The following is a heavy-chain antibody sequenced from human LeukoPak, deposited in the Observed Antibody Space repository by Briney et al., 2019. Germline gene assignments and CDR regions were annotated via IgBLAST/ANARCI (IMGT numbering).Heavy chain of an antibody. CDR1: GFTFARTW. CDR3: AIGGTYGSGS. CDR2: INNDGSTT. V-gene: IGHV3-74*01. Sequence: PGGSLRLSCAASGFTFARTWMHWVRQAPGKGLEWVSLINNDGSTTNYADSVKGRFTISRDNAKNTVYLQMNSLRAEDAAVYYCAIGGTYGSGSWGQGTQVTVSS. J-gene: IGHJ4*02. D-gene: IGHD3-10*01.